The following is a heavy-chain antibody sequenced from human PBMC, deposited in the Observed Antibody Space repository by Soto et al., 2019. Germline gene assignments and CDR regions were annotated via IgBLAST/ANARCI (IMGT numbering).Heavy chain of an antibody. CDR2: FYYSGST. CDR3: ARLPYYSGSGSYSYFDY. D-gene: IGHD3-10*01. Sequence: SSETLSLTCTVAGGSISSSSYYWGWIRQPPGKGLEWIGSFYYSGSTYYNPSLKSRVTMSVDTSKNQFSLKLSSVTAADTAVYYCARLPYYSGSGSYSYFDYWGQGTLVTVSS. CDR1: GGSISSSSYY. J-gene: IGHJ4*02. V-gene: IGHV4-39*01.